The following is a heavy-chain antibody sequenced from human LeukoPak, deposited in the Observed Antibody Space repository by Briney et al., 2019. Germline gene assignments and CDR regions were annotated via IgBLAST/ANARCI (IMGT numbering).Heavy chain of an antibody. CDR2: IYTSGST. CDR1: GGSISSYY. J-gene: IGHJ6*03. D-gene: IGHD4-17*01. V-gene: IGHV4-4*07. CDR3: ARDYGDGSYYYYYMDV. Sequence: PSETLSLTCTVSGGSISSYYWSWIRQPAGKGQGWIGRIYTSGSTNYNPSLKSRVTMSVDTSKSQFSLKLSSVTAADTAVYYCARDYGDGSYYYYYMDVWGKGTTVTVSS.